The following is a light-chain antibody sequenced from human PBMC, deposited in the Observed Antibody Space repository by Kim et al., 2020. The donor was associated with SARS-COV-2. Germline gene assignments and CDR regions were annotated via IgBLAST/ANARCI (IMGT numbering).Light chain of an antibody. V-gene: IGKV1-8*01. J-gene: IGKJ2*01. Sequence: SASTGDRVTITCRASQGISSYLAWYQQRPGKAPKLLIYAASTLQSGVPSRFSGSGSGTDFTLTISCLQSEDFATYYCQQYYDYPYTFGQGTKLEIK. CDR3: QQYYDYPYT. CDR2: AAS. CDR1: QGISSY.